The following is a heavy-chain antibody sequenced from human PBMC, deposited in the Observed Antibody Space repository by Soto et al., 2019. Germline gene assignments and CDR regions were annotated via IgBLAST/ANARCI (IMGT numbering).Heavy chain of an antibody. Sequence: ASVKVSCKASGYTFTSYGISWVRQAPGQGLEWMGWISAYNGNTNYAQRLQGRVTMTTDTSTSTAYMELRSLRSDDTAVYYCARVSFLYYDFWSGYPYYFDYWGQGTLVTVSS. J-gene: IGHJ4*02. D-gene: IGHD3-3*01. CDR3: ARVSFLYYDFWSGYPYYFDY. CDR2: ISAYNGNT. CDR1: GYTFTSYG. V-gene: IGHV1-18*04.